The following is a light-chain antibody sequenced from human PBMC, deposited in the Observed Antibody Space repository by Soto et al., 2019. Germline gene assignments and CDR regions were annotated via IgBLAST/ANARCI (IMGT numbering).Light chain of an antibody. V-gene: IGLV2-14*01. Sequence: QSALTQPASVSGSPGQSITISCTGSNSDIGSYDFVSWYQQHPGKAPKFMIYEVSNRPSGVSNRFSGSKSGNTASLTISGLQAEDEADYYCSSYTTRSTLVVFGGGTKVPVL. CDR3: SSYTTRSTLVV. CDR1: NSDIGSYDF. CDR2: EVS. J-gene: IGLJ2*01.